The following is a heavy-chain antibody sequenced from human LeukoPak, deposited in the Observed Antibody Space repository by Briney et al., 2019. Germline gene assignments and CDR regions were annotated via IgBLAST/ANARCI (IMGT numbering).Heavy chain of an antibody. Sequence: SETLSLTCTVSGGSISSDGYYWSWIRQPPGKGLEWIVYIYHSWSTYYNPPLKSRVTISVDKSKNQFSLKLSSVTAADTAVYYCARRYDLAHEAPNWFDPWGQGTLVTVSS. CDR3: ARRYDLAHEAPNWFDP. CDR1: GGSISSDGYY. D-gene: IGHD2-2*01. V-gene: IGHV4-30-2*01. J-gene: IGHJ5*02. CDR2: IYHSWST.